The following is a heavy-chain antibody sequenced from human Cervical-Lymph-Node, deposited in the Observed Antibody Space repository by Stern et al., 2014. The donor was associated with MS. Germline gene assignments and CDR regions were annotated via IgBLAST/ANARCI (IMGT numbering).Heavy chain of an antibody. D-gene: IGHD2-21*01. Sequence: EVQLVESGGGLVQPGGSLRLSCAASGFTFSSSWMPWVRQPPGKGRGWASRINSDGSSTSYADSVKGRFTISRDNAKNTLYLQMNSLRAEDTAVYYCARDWSSIPLDVGGQGTTVTVSS. CDR3: ARDWSSIPLDV. CDR1: GFTFSSSW. J-gene: IGHJ6*02. CDR2: INSDGSST. V-gene: IGHV3-74*01.